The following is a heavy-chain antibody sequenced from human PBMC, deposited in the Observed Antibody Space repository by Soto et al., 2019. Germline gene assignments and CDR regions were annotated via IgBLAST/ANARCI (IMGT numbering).Heavy chain of an antibody. CDR2: IYYSGRT. CDR1: GGSISSYY. J-gene: IGHJ4*02. V-gene: IGHV4-59*12. Sequence: SETLSLTCTVSGGSISSYYCSWIRQPPGKGLEWIGYIYYSGRTNYNPSLKSRVTISVDTYKNQFSLKLSSVTAAYIAVYYGAVAMIRVTTYDYWGQGILVTVAS. D-gene: IGHD4-17*01. CDR3: AVAMIRVTTYDY.